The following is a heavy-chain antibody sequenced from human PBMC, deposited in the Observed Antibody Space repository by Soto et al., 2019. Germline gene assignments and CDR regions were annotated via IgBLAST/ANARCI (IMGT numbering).Heavy chain of an antibody. CDR3: AREPGHDGNEYYTFDS. Sequence: GGSLRLSCAASGFTLSSYAMHWVRQAPGKGLEWVAVISCAGTSTYYADSVRGRFTISRDNSKDTVYLQLNSLRTEDTAVYHCAREPGHDGNEYYTFDSRGQGTLVTVSS. CDR1: GFTLSSYA. CDR2: ISCAGTST. D-gene: IGHD3-3*01. J-gene: IGHJ4*02. V-gene: IGHV3-30-3*01.